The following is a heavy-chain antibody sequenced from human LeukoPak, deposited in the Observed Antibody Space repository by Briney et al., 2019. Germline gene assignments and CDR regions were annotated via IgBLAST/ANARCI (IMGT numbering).Heavy chain of an antibody. D-gene: IGHD2-21*01. CDR1: GFTFSSYS. Sequence: GGSLRLSCAASGFTFSSYSMNWVRQAPGKGLEWVGRIKSKTDGGTTDYAAPVKGRFTISRDDSKNTLYLQMNSLKTEDTAVYYCTTSIVVVIAMDYWGQGTLVTVSS. CDR3: TTSIVVVIAMDY. V-gene: IGHV3-15*01. CDR2: IKSKTDGGTT. J-gene: IGHJ4*02.